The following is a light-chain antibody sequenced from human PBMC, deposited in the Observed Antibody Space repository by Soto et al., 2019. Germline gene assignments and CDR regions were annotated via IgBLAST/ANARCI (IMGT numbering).Light chain of an antibody. Sequence: EIVLTQSPGTLSLSPGERAALSCRASQSVSNNYLAWFQQKPGQAPRLLIYGASSRATGIPDRFSGSGSGTDFTLTISRLEPEDFAVYYCQQYGGSPFTFGGGTKVEIK. V-gene: IGKV3-20*01. CDR2: GAS. J-gene: IGKJ4*01. CDR3: QQYGGSPFT. CDR1: QSVSNNY.